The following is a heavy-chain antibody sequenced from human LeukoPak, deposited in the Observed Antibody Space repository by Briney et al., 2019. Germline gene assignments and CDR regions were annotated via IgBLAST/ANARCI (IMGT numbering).Heavy chain of an antibody. J-gene: IGHJ4*02. V-gene: IGHV1-2*02. CDR2: INPNSGGT. Sequence: ASVTVSCKASGYTFTGYYMHWVRQAPGQGLEWVGWINPNSGGTNYAQKFQGRVTMTRDTSISTAYMELSRLRSDDTAVYYCARVRCSGGSCYSDYWGQGTLVTVSS. CDR3: ARVRCSGGSCYSDY. D-gene: IGHD2-15*01. CDR1: GYTFTGYY.